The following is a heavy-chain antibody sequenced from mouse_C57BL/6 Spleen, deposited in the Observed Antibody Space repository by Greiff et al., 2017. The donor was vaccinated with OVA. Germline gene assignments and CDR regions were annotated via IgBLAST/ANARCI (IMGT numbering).Heavy chain of an antibody. Sequence: QVQLQQSGAELMKPGASVKLSCKATGYTFTGYWIEWVKQRPGHGLEWIGEILPGSGSTNYNDKFKGKATYTADTSSNTAYMQLSSLTTEDSAIYYCATAQAFDYWGQGTTLTVSS. CDR2: ILPGSGST. J-gene: IGHJ2*01. V-gene: IGHV1-9*01. CDR3: ATAQAFDY. D-gene: IGHD3-2*02. CDR1: GYTFTGYW.